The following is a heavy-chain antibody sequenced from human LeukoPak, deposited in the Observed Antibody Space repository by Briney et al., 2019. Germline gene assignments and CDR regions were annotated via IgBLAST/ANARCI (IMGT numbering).Heavy chain of an antibody. D-gene: IGHD3-22*01. CDR2: INHSGST. Sequence: SETLSLTCTVSGGSISSYYWSWIRQPPGKGLEWIGEINHSGSTNYNPSLKSRVTISVDTSKNQFSLKLSSVTAADTAVYYCARHRSYYDSSGFLYWGQGTLVTVSS. V-gene: IGHV4-34*01. CDR1: GGSISSYY. CDR3: ARHRSYYDSSGFLY. J-gene: IGHJ4*02.